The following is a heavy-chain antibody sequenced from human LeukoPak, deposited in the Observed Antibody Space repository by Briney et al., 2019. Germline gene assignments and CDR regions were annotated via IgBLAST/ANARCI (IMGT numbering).Heavy chain of an antibody. CDR2: ISYDGGNT. D-gene: IGHD3-10*01. V-gene: IGHV3-30*18. CDR1: GFTFSSYG. Sequence: PGGSLRLSCAASGFTFSSYGMHWVRQAPGKGLEWVALISYDGGNTQYADSVKGRFTISRDNSKNTLSLQMNSLRGEDTAVYYCAKDESRAALLRGGNYYYYSGLDVWGQGTTVTVSS. CDR3: AKDESRAALLRGGNYYYYSGLDV. J-gene: IGHJ6*02.